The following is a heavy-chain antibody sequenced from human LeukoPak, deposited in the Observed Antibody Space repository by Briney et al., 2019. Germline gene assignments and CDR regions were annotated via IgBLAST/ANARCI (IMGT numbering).Heavy chain of an antibody. CDR1: GYSFTSYW. D-gene: IGHD3-9*01. J-gene: IGHJ4*02. CDR2: IYPGDYDT. CDR3: ARQDYDILTGYYKGPFDY. V-gene: IGHV5-51*01. Sequence: GESLQISCKGSGYSFTSYWIGWVRQRPGKEGAGMGIIYPGDYDTRYSPSFQGQVTISADKSISTAYLQWSSLKASDTAMYYCARQDYDILTGYYKGPFDYWGQGTLVTVSS.